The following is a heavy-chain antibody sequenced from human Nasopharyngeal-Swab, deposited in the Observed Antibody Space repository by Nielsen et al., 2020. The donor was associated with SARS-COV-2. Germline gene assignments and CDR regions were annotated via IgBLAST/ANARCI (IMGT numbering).Heavy chain of an antibody. CDR2: INSDGSST. Sequence: GESLKISCAASGFTVSSNYMSWVRQAPGKGLVGVSRINSDGSSTSYADSVKGRFTISRDNAKNTLYLQMNSLRAEDTAVYYCARHDYGENYWGQGTLVTVSS. CDR1: GFTVSSNY. J-gene: IGHJ4*02. D-gene: IGHD4-17*01. V-gene: IGHV3-74*01. CDR3: ARHDYGENY.